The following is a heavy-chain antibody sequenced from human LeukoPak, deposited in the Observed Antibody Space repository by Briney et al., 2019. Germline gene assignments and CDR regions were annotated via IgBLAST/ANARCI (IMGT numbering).Heavy chain of an antibody. CDR2: MNPNSGST. CDR1: GYTFTSYD. V-gene: IGHV1-8*03. Sequence: ASVKVSCKASGYTFTSYDINWVRQATGQGLEWMGWMNPNSGSTGYAQKFQGRVTITRNTSISTAYMELSSLRSEDTAVYYCARGHLVVPAAIDYWGQGTLVTVSS. CDR3: ARGHLVVPAAIDY. D-gene: IGHD2-2*02. J-gene: IGHJ4*02.